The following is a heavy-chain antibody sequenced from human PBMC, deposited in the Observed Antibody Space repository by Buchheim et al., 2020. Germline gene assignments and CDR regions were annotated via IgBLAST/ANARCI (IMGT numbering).Heavy chain of an antibody. CDR3: AKCGGGGSLCGMDV. V-gene: IGHV3-23*04. J-gene: IGHJ6*02. CDR1: GFTFSSHP. D-gene: IGHD2-15*01. CDR2: ISGSGGST. Sequence: EPQLVESGGGLVQPGGCLRLSCGASGFTFSSHPMSWVRQAPGKGLEWVSVISGSGGSTDYADSVKGRFTISRDNSKNTVSLQMNSLRAEDTAVYYCAKCGGGGSLCGMDVWGQGT.